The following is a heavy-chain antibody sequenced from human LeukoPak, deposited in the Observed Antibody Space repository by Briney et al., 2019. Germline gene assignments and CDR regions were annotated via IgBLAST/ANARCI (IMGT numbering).Heavy chain of an antibody. CDR3: ARHDPYYDSSGHFDY. Sequence: SETLSLTCAVSGGSISSGGYSWSWIRQPPGKGLEWIGYIYHSGSTYYNPSLKSRVTISVDRSKNQFSLKLSSVTAADTAVYYCARHDPYYDSSGHFDYWGQGTLVTVSS. D-gene: IGHD3-22*01. CDR2: IYHSGST. V-gene: IGHV4-30-2*01. CDR1: GGSISSGGYS. J-gene: IGHJ4*02.